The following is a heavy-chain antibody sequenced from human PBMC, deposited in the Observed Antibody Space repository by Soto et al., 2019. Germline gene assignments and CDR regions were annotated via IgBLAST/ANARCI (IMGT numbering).Heavy chain of an antibody. Sequence: AGGSLRLSCAASGFTVSSNYMSWVRQAPGKGLEWVSVIYSGGSTYYADSVKGRFTISRDNSKNTLYLQMNSLRAEDTAVYYCARANGGSAWGAAHWFDPWGQGTLVTVSS. D-gene: IGHD3-16*01. V-gene: IGHV3-53*01. J-gene: IGHJ5*02. CDR1: GFTVSSNY. CDR3: ARANGGSAWGAAHWFDP. CDR2: IYSGGST.